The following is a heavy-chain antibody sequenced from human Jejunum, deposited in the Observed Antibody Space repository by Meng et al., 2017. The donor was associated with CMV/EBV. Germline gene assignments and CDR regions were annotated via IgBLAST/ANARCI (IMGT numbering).Heavy chain of an antibody. CDR2: LSGSGYT. V-gene: IGHV3-23*01. J-gene: IGHJ1*01. CDR3: ARDRFEGHNWGSHHYSPWPH. CDR1: FG. D-gene: IGHD3-16*02. Sequence: FGMSWVRHAPGRGLECVSSLSGSGYTYSLGSVQGRFTISRDSSTNTVNLQMNSLTAEDTAVYYCARDRFEGHNWGSHHYSPWPHWGQGTLVTVSS.